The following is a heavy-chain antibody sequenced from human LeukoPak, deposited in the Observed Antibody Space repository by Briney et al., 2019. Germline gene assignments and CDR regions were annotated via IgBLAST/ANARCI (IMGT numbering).Heavy chain of an antibody. CDR3: ARGIASSGRYPNWFDP. D-gene: IGHD6-19*01. Sequence: ASVKVTCKASGYTFTGYFMHWVRQAPGQGLEWMGWINPNSGGTNCAQKFQGRVTMTRDMSISTAYMEVSRLRSDDTAVYYCARGIASSGRYPNWFDPWGQGTLVTVSS. CDR1: GYTFTGYF. CDR2: INPNSGGT. V-gene: IGHV1-2*02. J-gene: IGHJ5*02.